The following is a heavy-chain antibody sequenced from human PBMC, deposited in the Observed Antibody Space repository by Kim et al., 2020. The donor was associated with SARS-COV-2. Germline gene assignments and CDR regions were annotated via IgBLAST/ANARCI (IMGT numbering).Heavy chain of an antibody. J-gene: IGHJ4*02. D-gene: IGHD6-19*01. CDR3: ARVGWSGWPEEY. CDR2: K. Sequence: KYSADPVRGRFTISRDDAKNSVYLQMNSLGADDMAVYYCARVGWSGWPEEYWGQGTLVAVSS. V-gene: IGHV3-7*01.